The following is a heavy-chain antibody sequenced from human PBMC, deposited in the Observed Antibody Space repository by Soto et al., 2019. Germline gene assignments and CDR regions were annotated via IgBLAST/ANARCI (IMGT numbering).Heavy chain of an antibody. Sequence: QLQLQESGPGLVKPSETLSLTCTVSGGSISSSSYYWGWIRQPPGKGLEWIGSIYYSGSTYYNPSLKSRVTISVDTSKNQFSVKLSSGTAADTAVYYCARHWCGESRFDPWGQGTLVTVSS. J-gene: IGHJ5*02. CDR2: IYYSGST. CDR3: ARHWCGESRFDP. CDR1: GGSISSSSYY. D-gene: IGHD3-10*01. V-gene: IGHV4-39*01.